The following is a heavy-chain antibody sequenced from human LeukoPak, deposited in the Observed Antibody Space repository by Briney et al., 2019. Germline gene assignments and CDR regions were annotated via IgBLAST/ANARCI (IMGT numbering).Heavy chain of an antibody. V-gene: IGHV4-61*01. Sequence: PSETLSLTCPVSGASVRSDSHYWSWIRQPPGKGLEWIGNVYYSGRTAYSPSLKSRVTISVDISKNQFSLQLNSVTAADTAVYYCVRETATYYYDSRGYYRQIEVFDIWGQGTPVIVSS. CDR1: GASVRSDSHY. CDR3: VRETATYYYDSRGYYRQIEVFDI. J-gene: IGHJ3*02. D-gene: IGHD3-22*01. CDR2: VYYSGRT.